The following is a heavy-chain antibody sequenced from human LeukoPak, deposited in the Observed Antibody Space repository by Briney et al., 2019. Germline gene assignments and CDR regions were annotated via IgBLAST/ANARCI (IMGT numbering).Heavy chain of an antibody. D-gene: IGHD3-3*01. V-gene: IGHV1-46*01. CDR1: GYTFTSNY. CDR2: IYPRDGST. Sequence: ASVKVSCKASGYTFTSNYIHWVRQAPGQGLEWMGMIYPRDGSTSYAQKFQGRVTVTRDTSTSTVHMELSGLRSEDTAVYYCARVRFLEWPPDYWGQGTLVTVSS. J-gene: IGHJ4*02. CDR3: ARVRFLEWPPDY.